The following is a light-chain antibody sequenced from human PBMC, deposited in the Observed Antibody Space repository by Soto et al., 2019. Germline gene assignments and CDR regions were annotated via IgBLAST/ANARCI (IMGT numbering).Light chain of an antibody. CDR2: LGS. CDR3: MQALQTPPT. Sequence: DIVMTQSPLSLPVTPGEPASISCRSSQSLLHSNGYNYLDWYLQKSGQSPQLLIYLGSNRASGVPDRFSGSGSGTDFTLKISRVEAEGVGVYYCMQALQTPPTFGQGTKVDIK. CDR1: QSLLHSNGYNY. V-gene: IGKV2-28*01. J-gene: IGKJ1*01.